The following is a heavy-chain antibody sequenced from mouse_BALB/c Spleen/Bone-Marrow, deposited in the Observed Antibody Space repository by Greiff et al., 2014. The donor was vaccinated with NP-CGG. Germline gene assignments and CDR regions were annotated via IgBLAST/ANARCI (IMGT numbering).Heavy chain of an antibody. CDR3: ARDY. V-gene: IGHV1-7*01. CDR1: GYTFTDTW. CDR2: INPSTGYA. Sequence: VQLQESGPELAKPGASVKMSCKASGYTFTDTWIHWIKQRPGQGLEWIGYINPSTGYAEYNQNFKDKATLTVDKPSSTAYMQLSSLTSEDSAVYYCARDYWGQGTTLTVSS. J-gene: IGHJ2*01.